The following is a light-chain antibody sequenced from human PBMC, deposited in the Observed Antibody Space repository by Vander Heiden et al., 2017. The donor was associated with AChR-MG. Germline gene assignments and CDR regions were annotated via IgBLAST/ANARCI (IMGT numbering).Light chain of an antibody. CDR3: AAWDDSLNIPL. V-gene: IGLV1-44*01. Sequence: QSVLTQPPSASGTPGQRVTISCSGSSSSIGSNTVNWYQQLPGAAPKLLIYSNDQRPSGVSDRFSGSKSGTSASLAISGLQSEDEADYYCAAWDDSLNIPLFGGGTKVTVL. J-gene: IGLJ2*01. CDR2: SND. CDR1: SSSIGSNT.